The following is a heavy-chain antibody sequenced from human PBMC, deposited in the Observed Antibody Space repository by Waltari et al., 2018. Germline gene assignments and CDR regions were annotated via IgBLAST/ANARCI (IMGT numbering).Heavy chain of an antibody. V-gene: IGHV4-59*11. CDR2: IDYSGST. CDR3: ARGPRIAARPLPLDY. Sequence: QVQLQESGPGLVKPSETLSLTCTVSGGSISSPFWSWIRQPPGKGLEWIGYIDYSGSTNYNPSLKSRVTISVDTSKNQFSLKLSSVTAADTAVYYCARGPRIAARPLPLDYWGQGTLVTVSS. D-gene: IGHD6-6*01. J-gene: IGHJ4*02. CDR1: GGSISSPF.